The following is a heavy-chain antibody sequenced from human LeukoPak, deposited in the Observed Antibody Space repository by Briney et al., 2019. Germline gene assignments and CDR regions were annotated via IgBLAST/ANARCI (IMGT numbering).Heavy chain of an antibody. Sequence: GRSLRLSCAASGFTFDDYAMHWVRQAPGKGLEWVSGISWNSGSIGYADSVKGRFTIPRDNAKNSLYLQMNSLRAEDMALYYCAKGYYDILTGFLDYWGQGTLVTVSS. CDR1: GFTFDDYA. CDR2: ISWNSGSI. D-gene: IGHD3-9*01. CDR3: AKGYYDILTGFLDY. V-gene: IGHV3-9*03. J-gene: IGHJ4*02.